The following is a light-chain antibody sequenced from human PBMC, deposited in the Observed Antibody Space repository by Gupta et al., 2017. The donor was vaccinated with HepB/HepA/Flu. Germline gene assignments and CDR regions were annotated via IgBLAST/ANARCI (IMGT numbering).Light chain of an antibody. V-gene: IGLV2-14*03. CDR3: SSYTSSSTPRV. CDR2: DVS. J-gene: IGLJ3*02. CDR1: SSDVGGYNY. Sequence: QSALPQPASVSGSPGQSITIPCTGTSSDVGGYNYVSWYQQHPGKAPKLMIYDVSNRPSGGSNRFSGSKSGNTASLTISGLQAEDEADYYCSSYTSSSTPRVFGGGTKLTDL.